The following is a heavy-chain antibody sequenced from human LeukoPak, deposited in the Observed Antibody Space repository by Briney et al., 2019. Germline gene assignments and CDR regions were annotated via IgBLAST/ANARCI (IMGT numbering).Heavy chain of an antibody. CDR2: IYYSGST. CDR3: ARVGRDYGGNSVDY. CDR1: GGSISSSSSY. Sequence: SETLSLTCTVSGGSISSSSSYWGWIRQPPGKGLEWIGSIYYSGSTYYNPSLKSRVTISVDTSKNQFSLKLSSMTAADTAVYYCARVGRDYGGNSVDYWGQGTLVTVSS. D-gene: IGHD4-23*01. V-gene: IGHV4-39*01. J-gene: IGHJ4*02.